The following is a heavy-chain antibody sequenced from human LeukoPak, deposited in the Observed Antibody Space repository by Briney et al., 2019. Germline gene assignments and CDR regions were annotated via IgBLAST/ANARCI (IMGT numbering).Heavy chain of an antibody. D-gene: IGHD1/OR15-1a*01. CDR3: ARGGTTGTTVGYYYYGMDV. J-gene: IGHJ6*02. CDR2: IYTSGST. Sequence: SQTLSLTCTVSGGSISSGDYYWSWIRQPAGKGLEWIGRIYTSGSTNYNPSLKSRVTISVDTSKNQFSLKLSSVTAADTAVYYCARGGTTGTTVGYYYYGMDVWGQGTTVTVSS. V-gene: IGHV4-61*02. CDR1: GGSISSGDYY.